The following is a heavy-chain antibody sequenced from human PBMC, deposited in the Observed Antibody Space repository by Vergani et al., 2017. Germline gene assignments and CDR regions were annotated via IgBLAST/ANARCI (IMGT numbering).Heavy chain of an antibody. CDR3: GRVADCYGLGSRLLDL. D-gene: IGHD3-10*01. V-gene: IGHV4-59*01. Sequence: QVQLQESGPGLVKPSETLSLICSVSGGSMSGYYWSWIRQPPGKELEWIGYMYHSGSTNYNPSLETRVTISGDTSKNQFSLKLNSVTAADTAVYYCGRVADCYGLGSRLLDLWGQGILVTVSS. CDR1: GGSMSGYY. J-gene: IGHJ5*02. CDR2: MYHSGST.